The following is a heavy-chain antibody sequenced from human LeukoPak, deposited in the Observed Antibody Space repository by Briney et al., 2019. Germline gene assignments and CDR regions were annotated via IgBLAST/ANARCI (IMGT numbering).Heavy chain of an antibody. CDR3: AREGVDTEYYFDY. D-gene: IGHD5-18*01. Sequence: ASVKVSCKASGYTFTGYYMHWVRQAPGQGLEWMGWINPNSGGTNYAQEFQGRVTMTRDTSISTAYMELSRLRSDDTAVYYCAREGVDTEYYFDYWGQGTLVTVSS. J-gene: IGHJ4*02. CDR2: INPNSGGT. V-gene: IGHV1-2*02. CDR1: GYTFTGYY.